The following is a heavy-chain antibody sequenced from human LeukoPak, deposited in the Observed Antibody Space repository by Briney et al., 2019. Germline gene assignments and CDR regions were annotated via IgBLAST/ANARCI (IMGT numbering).Heavy chain of an antibody. J-gene: IGHJ4*02. V-gene: IGHV1-18*01. CDR3: ARVDLLTGYYFFDY. CDR1: GYTFSRYG. Sequence: ASVKVSCKASGYTFSRYGISWVRQAPGQGLEWVGWIRGNNGDTNYAQKFQGRVIMTTDTSTSTAYMELRSLRSDETAVYYCARVDLLTGYYFFDYWGQGTLVTVSS. D-gene: IGHD3-9*01. CDR2: IRGNNGDT.